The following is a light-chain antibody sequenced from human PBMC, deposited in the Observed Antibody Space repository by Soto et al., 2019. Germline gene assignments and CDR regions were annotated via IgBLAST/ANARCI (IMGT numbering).Light chain of an antibody. CDR3: QQYGSSRWT. J-gene: IGKJ1*01. Sequence: EIVLTQSPGTLSLSPGERATLSCRASQSINTIYLAWYQQKPGQAPQLLIHGASNRATDIPDRFSGSGSGTDFTLTISRLEPEDFAVYYCQQYGSSRWTCGQGPKVEI. V-gene: IGKV3-20*01. CDR1: QSINTIY. CDR2: GAS.